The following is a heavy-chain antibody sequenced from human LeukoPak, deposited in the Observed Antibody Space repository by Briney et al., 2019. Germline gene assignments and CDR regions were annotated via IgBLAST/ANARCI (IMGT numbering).Heavy chain of an antibody. J-gene: IGHJ6*02. CDR1: GYPFSAHF. D-gene: IGHD4-17*01. V-gene: IGHV1-69*13. CDR2: IIPIFGTA. CDR3: AKDPRYGDYVDYYYYGMDV. Sequence: SVRVSCKASGYPFSAHFLNWVRQAPGQGLEWMGGIIPIFGTANYAQKFQGRVTITADESTSTAYMELSSLRSEDTAVYYCAKDPRYGDYVDYYYYGMDVWGQGTTVTVSS.